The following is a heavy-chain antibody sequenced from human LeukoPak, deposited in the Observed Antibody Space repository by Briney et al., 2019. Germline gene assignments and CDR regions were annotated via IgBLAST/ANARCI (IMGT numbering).Heavy chain of an antibody. D-gene: IGHD1-26*01. CDR3: ARLKVGSGGYYFLDF. V-gene: IGHV3-7*05. CDR2: IKQDGSEK. J-gene: IGHJ4*02. Sequence: GGSLRLSCAASGFTSSSYWMSWVRQAPGKGLEWVANIKQDGSEKYYVDSVKSRFTVTRDNANNSLYLQMSTLRAEHTAVYYCARLKVGSGGYYFLDFWGQGTLVTVSS. CDR1: GFTSSSYW.